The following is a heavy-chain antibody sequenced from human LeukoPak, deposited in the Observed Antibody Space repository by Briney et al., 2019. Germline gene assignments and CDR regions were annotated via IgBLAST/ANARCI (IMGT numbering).Heavy chain of an antibody. V-gene: IGHV3-30*04. D-gene: IGHD3-9*01. CDR3: EEEGVIRYFDWLFDY. J-gene: IGHJ4*02. CDR2: ISYDGSNK. CDR1: GFTFSSYA. Sequence: GGSLRLSCAASGFTFSSYAMHWVRQAPGKGLEWVAVISYDGSNKYYADSVKGRFTISRDNSKNTLYLQMNSLRAEDTAVYFFEEEGVIRYFDWLFDYWGQGTLVTVSS.